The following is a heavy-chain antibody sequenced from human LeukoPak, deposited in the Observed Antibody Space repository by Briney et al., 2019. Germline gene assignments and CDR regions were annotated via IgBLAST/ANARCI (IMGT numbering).Heavy chain of an antibody. Sequence: GASVKVSCKASGYTFTSYDINWVRQAPGQGLEWMGGIIPIFGTANYAQKFQGRVTITTDESTSTAYMELSSLRSEDTAVYYCASLSPKSGPDYWGQGTLVTVSS. D-gene: IGHD3-10*01. V-gene: IGHV1-69*05. CDR2: IIPIFGTA. CDR1: GYTFTSYD. J-gene: IGHJ4*02. CDR3: ASLSPKSGPDY.